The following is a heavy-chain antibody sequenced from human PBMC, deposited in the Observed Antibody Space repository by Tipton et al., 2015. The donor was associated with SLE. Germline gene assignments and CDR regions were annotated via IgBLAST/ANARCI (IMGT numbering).Heavy chain of an antibody. CDR2: IQFSGST. CDR3: ATHADRVY. J-gene: IGHJ4*02. CDR1: GGSVSSGSYY. Sequence: TLSLTCTVSGGSVSSGSYYWSWIRQPPGKGLEWIGDIQFSGSTYYNPSLKSRVSISVDTSKNEFSLMLNSVTAADTAVYYCATHADRVYWGQGTLVTVSS. V-gene: IGHV4-31*03.